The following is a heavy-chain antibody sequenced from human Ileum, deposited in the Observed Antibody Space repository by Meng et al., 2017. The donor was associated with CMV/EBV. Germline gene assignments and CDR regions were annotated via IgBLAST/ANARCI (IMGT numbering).Heavy chain of an antibody. CDR2: IIPIFGTA. D-gene: IGHD6-19*01. Sequence: TFSSYAISWVRQAPGQGLEWMGGIIPIFGTANYAQKFQGRVTITTDESTSTAYMELSSLRSEDTAVYYCARKRIAVGGVVPGWFDPWGQGTLVTVSS. J-gene: IGHJ5*02. CDR3: ARKRIAVGGVVPGWFDP. V-gene: IGHV1-69*05. CDR1: TFSSYA.